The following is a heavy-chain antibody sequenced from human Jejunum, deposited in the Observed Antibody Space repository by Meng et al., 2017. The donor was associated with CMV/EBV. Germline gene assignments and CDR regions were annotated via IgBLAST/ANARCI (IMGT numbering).Heavy chain of an antibody. CDR3: ARVEVGITSGDY. D-gene: IGHD1-26*01. CDR2: ISAYNGNT. CDR1: GYTFTNYG. Sequence: QAHLVQSGVEVKEPVASLKVSCKASGYTFTNYGITWVRQAPGQGLEWMGWISAYNGNTNYAQTLQGRVTMTTDTSTSTAYMELRSLRSDDTAVYYCARVEVGITSGDYWGQGTLVTVSS. V-gene: IGHV1-18*01. J-gene: IGHJ4*02.